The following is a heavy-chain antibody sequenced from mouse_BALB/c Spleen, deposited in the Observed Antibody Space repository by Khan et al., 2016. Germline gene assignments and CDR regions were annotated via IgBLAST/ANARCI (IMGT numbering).Heavy chain of an antibody. CDR1: GYSITSDYA. D-gene: IGHD1-1*01. CDR2: ISYSGST. V-gene: IGHV3-2*02. J-gene: IGHJ1*01. Sequence: EVQLQESGPGLVKPSQSLSLTCTVTGYSITSDYAWNWIRQFPGNKLEWMGYISYSGSTSYNPSLKSRISITRDTSKNQFFLQLNSVTTEDTATYYCAYYCSSCWYCDVWGAGTTVTVSS. CDR3: AYYCSSCWYCDV.